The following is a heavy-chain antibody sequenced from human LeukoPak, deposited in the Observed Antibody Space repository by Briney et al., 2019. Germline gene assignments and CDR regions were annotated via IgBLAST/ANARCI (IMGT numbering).Heavy chain of an antibody. CDR2: INPSGGST. CDR1: GYTFTSYY. CDR3: ARGILGYCSSTSCSHDY. Sequence: ASVKVSCKASGYTFTSYYTHWVRQAPGQGLEWMGIINPSGGSTSYAQKFQGRVTMTRDTSTSTVYMELSSLRSEDTAVYYCARGILGYCSSTSCSHDYWGQGTLVTVSS. J-gene: IGHJ4*02. V-gene: IGHV1-46*01. D-gene: IGHD2-2*01.